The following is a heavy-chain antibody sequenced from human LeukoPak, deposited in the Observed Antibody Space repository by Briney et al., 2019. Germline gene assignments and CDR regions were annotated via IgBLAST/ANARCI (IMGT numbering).Heavy chain of an antibody. CDR1: GFTFSSYA. J-gene: IGHJ4*02. Sequence: GRSLRLSCAASGFTFSSYAMHWVRQAPGKGLEWVAVISYGGSNKYYADSVKGRFTISRDNSKNTLYLQMNSLRAEDTAVYYCARDQEGKGSGSFIDYWGQGTLVTVSS. D-gene: IGHD3-10*01. CDR3: ARDQEGKGSGSFIDY. V-gene: IGHV3-30-3*01. CDR2: ISYGGSNK.